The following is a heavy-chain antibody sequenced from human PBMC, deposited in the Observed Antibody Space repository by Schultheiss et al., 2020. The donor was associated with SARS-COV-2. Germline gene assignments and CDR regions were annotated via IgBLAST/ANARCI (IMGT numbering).Heavy chain of an antibody. J-gene: IGHJ4*02. V-gene: IGHV7-4-1*01. Sequence: ASVKVSCKASGGTFSSYAISWVRQAPGQGLEWMGWINTNTGNPTYAQGFTGRFVFSLDTSVSTAYLQICSLKAEDTAVYYCARSIAAATLTFYFDYWGQGTLVTVSS. D-gene: IGHD6-13*01. CDR3: ARSIAAATLTFYFDY. CDR2: INTNTGNP. CDR1: GGTFSSYA.